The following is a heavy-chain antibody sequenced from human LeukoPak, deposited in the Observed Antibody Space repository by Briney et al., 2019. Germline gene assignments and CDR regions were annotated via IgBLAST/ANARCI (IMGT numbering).Heavy chain of an antibody. CDR3: ARARYGSSWYAFDI. J-gene: IGHJ3*02. CDR2: IYYSGST. Sequence: PSETLSLTCTVSGGSISGYYWSWIRQPPGKGLEWIGYIYYSGSTNYKPSLKSRVTISVDTSKNQFSLKLSSVTAADTAVYYCARARYGSSWYAFDIWGQGIMVTVSS. CDR1: GGSISGYY. V-gene: IGHV4-59*01. D-gene: IGHD6-13*01.